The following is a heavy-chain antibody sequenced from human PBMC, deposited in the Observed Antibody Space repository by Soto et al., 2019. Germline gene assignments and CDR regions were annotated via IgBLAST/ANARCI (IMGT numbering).Heavy chain of an antibody. CDR1: GFTFSRYW. CDR2: IDPDGRTT. V-gene: IGHV3-74*01. Sequence: GGSLRLSCAASGFTFSRYWMHWVRQAPGKWLMWVSRIDPDGRTTTYADSVKGRFTISRDNAKNTLYLQIDSLRVEDTAVYYCVRDREYDILTGSDFWGQGXLVTVYS. D-gene: IGHD3-9*01. CDR3: VRDREYDILTGSDF. J-gene: IGHJ4*02.